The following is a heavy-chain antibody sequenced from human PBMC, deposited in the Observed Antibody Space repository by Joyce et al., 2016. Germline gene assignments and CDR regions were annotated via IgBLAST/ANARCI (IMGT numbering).Heavy chain of an antibody. D-gene: IGHD4-17*01. CDR2: IYPGDSET. CDR1: GYSFTSQW. CDR3: ARKAVTSPYYDY. J-gene: IGHJ4*02. Sequence: EVKLVQSGAEMKKPGESLKISCQASGYSFTSQWVAWVRQMPGQGLEWIAIIYPGDSETIYSPSFQGQVTFSDDRSTSTAFLQWDTLKASDIAIYYCARKAVTSPYYDYWGQGTLVTVAS. V-gene: IGHV5-51*01.